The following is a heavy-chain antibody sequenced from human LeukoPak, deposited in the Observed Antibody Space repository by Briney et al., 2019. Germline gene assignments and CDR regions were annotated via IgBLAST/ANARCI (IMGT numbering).Heavy chain of an antibody. D-gene: IGHD4-17*01. J-gene: IGHJ4*02. V-gene: IGHV3-23*01. CDR1: GFRFDIYA. CDR3: AKTTGDFGLTIDY. Sequence: GGSLRLSCAASGFRFDIYAMTWVRQAPGKGLEWVSSMTSPGNYILHTDSVKGRFTISRDNFRSTLYLQMNSLRVEDTAIYYCAKTTGDFGLTIDYWGRGTLVTVSS. CDR2: MTSPGNYI.